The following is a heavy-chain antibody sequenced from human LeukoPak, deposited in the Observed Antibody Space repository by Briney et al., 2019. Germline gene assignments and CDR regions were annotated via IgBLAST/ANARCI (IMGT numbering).Heavy chain of an antibody. Sequence: PGRSLRLSCAASGFTFSSCGMHWVRQAPGKGLEWVAVIWYDGSNKYYANSVKGRFTISRDNSKNTLYLQMNSLRAEDTAVYYCASVSCSGGSCYRAFDIWGQGTMVTVSS. CDR1: GFTFSSCG. D-gene: IGHD2-15*01. V-gene: IGHV3-33*01. J-gene: IGHJ3*02. CDR2: IWYDGSNK. CDR3: ASVSCSGGSCYRAFDI.